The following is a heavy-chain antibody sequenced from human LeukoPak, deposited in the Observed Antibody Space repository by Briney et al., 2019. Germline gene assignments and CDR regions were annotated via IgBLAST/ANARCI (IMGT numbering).Heavy chain of an antibody. J-gene: IGHJ4*02. CDR2: ISVGSNYI. CDR3: ARLRRNSDRSGYYYYYDY. D-gene: IGHD3-22*01. CDR1: GYTFSSYS. V-gene: IGHV3-21*01. Sequence: PGGSLRLSCAASGYTFSSYSINWARQAPGKGLEWVSSISVGSNYIYYADSVRGRFSISRDDARNSRYLQMDSLRGDDTAVYYCARLRRNSDRSGYYYYYDYWGQGTLVTVSS.